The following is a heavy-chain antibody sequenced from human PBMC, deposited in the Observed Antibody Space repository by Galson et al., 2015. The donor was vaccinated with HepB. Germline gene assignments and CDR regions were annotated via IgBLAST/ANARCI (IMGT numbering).Heavy chain of an antibody. V-gene: IGHV6-1*01. D-gene: IGHD2-8*02. CDR3: ARTDCTGGICTRPFDY. CDR1: GDSVSSNSVA. CDR2: TYYKSRWYN. J-gene: IGHJ4*03. Sequence: CAISGDSVSSNSVAWDWIRQSPSRGLEWLARTYYKSRWYNDYAVSVKSRVTINPDTSKNQFSLQLNSVPPEDTAVYYCARTDCTGGICTRPFDYWGQGIQLSVAS.